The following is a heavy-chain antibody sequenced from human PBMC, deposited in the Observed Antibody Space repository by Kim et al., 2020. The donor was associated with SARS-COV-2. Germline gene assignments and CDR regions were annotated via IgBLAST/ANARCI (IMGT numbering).Heavy chain of an antibody. Sequence: ASVKVSCKASGYTFTGYYMHWVRQAPGQGLEWMGWINPNSGGTNYAQKFQGRVTMTRDTSISTAYMELSRLRSDDTAVYYCARETYCGGDCYSDAFDIWGQGTMVTVSS. CDR2: INPNSGGT. D-gene: IGHD2-21*01. V-gene: IGHV1-2*02. J-gene: IGHJ3*02. CDR3: ARETYCGGDCYSDAFDI. CDR1: GYTFTGYY.